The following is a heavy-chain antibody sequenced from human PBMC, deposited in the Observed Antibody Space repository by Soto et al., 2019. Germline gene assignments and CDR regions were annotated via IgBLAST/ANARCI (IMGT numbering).Heavy chain of an antibody. D-gene: IGHD2-2*01. Sequence: QVQLVQSGAEVKKPGSSVKVSCKASGGTFSSYAISWVRQSPGQGLECRGGIIPIFGTANYAQKFQGRVTITADKSTSTAYMELSSLRSEDTAVYYCAVRYCSSTSCYLPYYFDYWGQGTLVTVSS. CDR1: GGTFSSYA. CDR3: AVRYCSSTSCYLPYYFDY. J-gene: IGHJ4*02. V-gene: IGHV1-69*06. CDR2: IIPIFGTA.